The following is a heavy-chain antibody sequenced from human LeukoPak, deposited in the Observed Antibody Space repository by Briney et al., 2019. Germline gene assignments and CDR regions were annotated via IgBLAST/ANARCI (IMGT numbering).Heavy chain of an antibody. Sequence: SETLSLTCAVYGGSFSGYYWSWIRQPPGKGLEWIGEISHSGSTNYNPSLKSRVTISVDTSKNQLSLKLSSVTAADTAVYYCARNTVTINWFDPWGQGTLVTVSS. V-gene: IGHV4-34*01. D-gene: IGHD4-17*01. CDR1: GGSFSGYY. J-gene: IGHJ5*02. CDR3: ARNTVTINWFDP. CDR2: ISHSGST.